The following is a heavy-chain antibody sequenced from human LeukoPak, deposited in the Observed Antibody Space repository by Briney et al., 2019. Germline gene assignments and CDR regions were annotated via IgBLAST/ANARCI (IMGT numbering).Heavy chain of an antibody. CDR2: IYSGGST. CDR1: EFSVGSNY. CDR3: AKTGWELSVLDY. V-gene: IGHV3-66*01. D-gene: IGHD1-26*01. Sequence: GGSLRLSCAASEFSVGSNYMTWVRQAPGKGLERVSLIYSGGSTYYADSVKGRFTISRDNSKNTLYLQMNSLRAEDTAVYYCAKTGWELSVLDYWGQGTLVTVSS. J-gene: IGHJ4*02.